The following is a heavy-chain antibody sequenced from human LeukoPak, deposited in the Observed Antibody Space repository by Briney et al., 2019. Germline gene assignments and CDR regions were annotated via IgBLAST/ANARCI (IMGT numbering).Heavy chain of an antibody. CDR3: ATGLYDFWSGYRFDY. CDR2: INAGNGNT. V-gene: IGHV1-3*01. Sequence: ASVTVSCKASGYTFTSYAMHWVRQAPGQRLEWMGWINAGNGNTKYSQKFQGRVTITRDTSASTAYMELSSLRSEDTAVYYCATGLYDFWSGYRFDYWGQGTLVTVSS. J-gene: IGHJ4*02. CDR1: GYTFTSYA. D-gene: IGHD3-3*01.